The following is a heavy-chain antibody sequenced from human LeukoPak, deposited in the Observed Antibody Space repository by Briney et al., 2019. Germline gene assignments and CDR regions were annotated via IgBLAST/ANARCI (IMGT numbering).Heavy chain of an antibody. V-gene: IGHV3-23*01. CDR3: AKAVAQKSYYFDY. D-gene: IGHD3-16*02. CDR2: ITTSDGNT. J-gene: IGHJ4*02. CDR1: GFTFSSYT. Sequence: GGSLRLSCAASGFTFSSYTMSWVRQAPGKGLEWVSTITTSDGNTYYADSVKGRFTVSRDNSKNTLFLQMNSLRAEDTAVYYCAKAVAQKSYYFDYWGQGTLVTVSS.